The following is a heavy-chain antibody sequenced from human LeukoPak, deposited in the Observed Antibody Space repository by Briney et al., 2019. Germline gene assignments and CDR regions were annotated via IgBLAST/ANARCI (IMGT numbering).Heavy chain of an antibody. J-gene: IGHJ6*02. CDR1: GFTFSSYG. V-gene: IGHV3-30*03. CDR2: ISYDGSNK. D-gene: IGHD1-14*01. Sequence: GGSLRLSCAASGFTFSSYGMHWVRQAPGKGLEWVAVISYDGSNKYYADSVKGRFTISRDNSKNTLYLQMNSLRAEDTAVYYCRRGTGRLAQEVHYGMDVWGQGTTVTVSS. CDR3: RRGTGRLAQEVHYGMDV.